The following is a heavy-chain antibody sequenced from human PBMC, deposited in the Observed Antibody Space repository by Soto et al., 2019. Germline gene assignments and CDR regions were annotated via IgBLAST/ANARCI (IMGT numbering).Heavy chain of an antibody. Sequence: GGSLRLSCAASGFDFSGHSLDWVRQAAGKGLEWVGRTRNKANSYTTEYAASVKGRFTISRDDSKNSLYLQMNSLKTEDTAMYYCARFSGSYSRGLDYWGQGTLVTVSS. CDR1: GFDFSGHS. D-gene: IGHD1-26*01. CDR3: ARFSGSYSRGLDY. CDR2: TRNKANSYTT. J-gene: IGHJ4*02. V-gene: IGHV3-72*01.